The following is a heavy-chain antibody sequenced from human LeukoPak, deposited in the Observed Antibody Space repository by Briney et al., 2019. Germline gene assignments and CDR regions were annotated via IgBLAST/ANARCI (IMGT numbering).Heavy chain of an antibody. CDR2: IYHSGST. Sequence: PSQTLSLTCAVSGGSISSGGYSWSWIRQPPGKGLEWIGYIYHSGSTYYNPSLKSRVTISVDRSKNQFSLKLSSVTAADTAVYYCARVVRRVWRALYYYDSSGYGLPKEHFDYWGQGTLVTVSS. D-gene: IGHD3-22*01. CDR1: GGSISSGGYS. CDR3: ARVVRRVWRALYYYDSSGYGLPKEHFDY. J-gene: IGHJ4*02. V-gene: IGHV4-30-2*01.